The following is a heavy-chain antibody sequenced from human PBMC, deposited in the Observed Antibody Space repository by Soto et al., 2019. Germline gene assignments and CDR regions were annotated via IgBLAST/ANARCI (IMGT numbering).Heavy chain of an antibody. V-gene: IGHV3-11*01. D-gene: IGHD2-2*01. Sequence: QVQLVESGGGLVKPGGSLRLSCAASGFTFSDYYMSWIRQAPGKGLEWVSYISSSGSTIYYADSVKGRFTISRDNAKNSLYLQMNSLRAEDTAVYYCARDKIPVYCSSTSCSPNFDYWGQGTLVTVSS. CDR2: ISSSGSTI. CDR1: GFTFSDYY. J-gene: IGHJ4*02. CDR3: ARDKIPVYCSSTSCSPNFDY.